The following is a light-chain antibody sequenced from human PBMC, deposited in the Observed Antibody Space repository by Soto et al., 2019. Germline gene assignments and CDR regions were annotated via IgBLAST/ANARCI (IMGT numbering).Light chain of an antibody. CDR2: GAS. J-gene: IGKJ1*01. Sequence: EIVLTQSPGTLSLSPGERATLSCRASQSVSSYLAWYQQKPGDAPSLLIYGASSRATGIPYWFSGSGSGTFLTITISRLEPEDFTEYYCQHYGRSRTFGQGTKVDIK. CDR1: QSVSSY. CDR3: QHYGRSRT. V-gene: IGKV3-20*01.